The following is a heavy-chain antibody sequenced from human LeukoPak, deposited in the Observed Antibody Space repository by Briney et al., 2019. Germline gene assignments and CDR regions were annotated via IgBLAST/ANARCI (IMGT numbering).Heavy chain of an antibody. Sequence: SETLSLTCTVSGGSISDYYWSWVRQTPEKGLEWIGYIYHTGSTKYNPSLETRAVLSLDTSNNQFSLRLTSVTAADTAVYYCAGDPYEAENWYFDLWGRGTLVTVSS. CDR2: IYHTGST. CDR1: GGSISDYY. V-gene: IGHV4-59*01. CDR3: AGDPYEAENWYFDL. D-gene: IGHD2-8*01. J-gene: IGHJ2*01.